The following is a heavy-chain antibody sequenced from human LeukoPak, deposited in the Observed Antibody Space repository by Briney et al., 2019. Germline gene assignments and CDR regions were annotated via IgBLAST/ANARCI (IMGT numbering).Heavy chain of an antibody. D-gene: IGHD6-13*01. CDR1: GYTFTSYA. CDR3: ARCESGSSWPWEKGNN. V-gene: IGHV1-18*01. Sequence: ASVKVSCKASGYTFTSYAITWVRQAPGQGLEWMGWISAYNGRTNYAQNLQDRVTLTIDTSTSTAYMELRSLKSDDTAVYSCARCESGSSWPWEKGNNWGQGTPVTVSS. CDR2: ISAYNGRT. J-gene: IGHJ4*02.